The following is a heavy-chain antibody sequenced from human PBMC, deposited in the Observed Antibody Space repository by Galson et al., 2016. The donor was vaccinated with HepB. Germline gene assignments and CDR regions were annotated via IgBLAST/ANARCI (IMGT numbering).Heavy chain of an antibody. CDR2: MSSSGIT. Sequence: SETLSLTCIVSGASVSSGRSHWSWIRQPPGKGLEWIGYMSSSGITNYNPSLKSRVTVALDTSKNQFSLKLRSVTAADTAVYYCARGLTYYDSGRSGVDVWGQGTTVTVSS. J-gene: IGHJ6*02. V-gene: IGHV4-61*01. CDR3: ARGLTYYDSGRSGVDV. D-gene: IGHD3-10*01. CDR1: GASVSSGRSH.